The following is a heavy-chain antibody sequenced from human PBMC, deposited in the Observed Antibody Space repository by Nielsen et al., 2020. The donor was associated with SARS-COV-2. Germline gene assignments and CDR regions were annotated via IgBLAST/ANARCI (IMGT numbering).Heavy chain of an antibody. V-gene: IGHV3-74*01. CDR3: AKDTQSGSYLTIIDY. J-gene: IGHJ4*02. D-gene: IGHD3-10*01. CDR1: GFTLSRYW. CDR2: ISSDGTKA. Sequence: RGSLRLSCAASGFTLSRYWMNWVRQDPGKGLAWVSRISSDGTKATYADSVKGRFTVSRDSAKNTLYLQMNSLRAEDTAVYYCAKDTQSGSYLTIIDYWGQGTLVTVSS.